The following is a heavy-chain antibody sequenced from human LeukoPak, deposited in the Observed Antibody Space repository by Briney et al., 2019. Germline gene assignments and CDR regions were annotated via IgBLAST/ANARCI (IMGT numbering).Heavy chain of an antibody. D-gene: IGHD3-22*01. V-gene: IGHV4-38-2*02. CDR1: TYSISSGFY. CDR3: ARGPYSYDSSGAFDI. Sequence: SETLSLTCSVSTYSISSGFYWGWIRQPPGKGLEWIGSIFHRGSTYYKSSLKSRITISVDTSKNQFSLKLSSVTAADTAVYFCARGPYSYDSSGAFDIWGQGTMVTVSS. CDR2: IFHRGST. J-gene: IGHJ3*02.